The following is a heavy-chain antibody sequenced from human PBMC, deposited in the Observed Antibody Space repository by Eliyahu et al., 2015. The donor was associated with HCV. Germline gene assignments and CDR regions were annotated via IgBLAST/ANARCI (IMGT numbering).Heavy chain of an antibody. V-gene: IGHV3-7*03. CDR2: MKQDGITK. J-gene: IGHJ3*02. CDR1: GFTFNNYW. D-gene: IGHD3-22*01. Sequence: EVQLVESGGGLVQPGGSLRPSCAASGFTFNNYWMTWVRKAPGKGLEWVASMKQDGITKYYVDSVKGRFTISRDNAKNSLDLQMNSLRVEDTAVYYCARANGFPYDSSGWGVFDIWGQGTMVTVCS. CDR3: ARANGFPYDSSGWGVFDI.